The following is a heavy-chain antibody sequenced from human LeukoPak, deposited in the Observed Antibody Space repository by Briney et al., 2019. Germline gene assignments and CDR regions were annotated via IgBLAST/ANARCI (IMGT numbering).Heavy chain of an antibody. CDR2: INPSGGST. D-gene: IGHD4-17*01. J-gene: IGHJ4*02. CDR1: GYTFTSYY. Sequence: ASVEVSCKASGYTFTSYYMHWVRRAPGQGLEWMGIINPSGGSTSYAQKFQGRVTMTRDTSTSTVYMELSSLRSEDTAVYYCASLSSDYGDYLYFDYWGQGTLVTVSS. V-gene: IGHV1-46*01. CDR3: ASLSSDYGDYLYFDY.